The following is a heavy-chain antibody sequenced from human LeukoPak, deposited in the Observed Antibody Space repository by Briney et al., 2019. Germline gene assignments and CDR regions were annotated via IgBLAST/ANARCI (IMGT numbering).Heavy chain of an antibody. CDR1: GFTFSSHW. CDR3: AKDRALNYYDSSGYYNY. D-gene: IGHD3-22*01. V-gene: IGHV3-66*01. CDR2: IYSGGST. Sequence: PGGSLRLSCGASGFTFSSHWMTWVRQAPGKGLEWVSVIYSGGSTYYADSVKGRFTISRDNSKNTLYLQMNSLRAEDTAVYYCAKDRALNYYDSSGYYNYWGQGTLVTVSS. J-gene: IGHJ4*02.